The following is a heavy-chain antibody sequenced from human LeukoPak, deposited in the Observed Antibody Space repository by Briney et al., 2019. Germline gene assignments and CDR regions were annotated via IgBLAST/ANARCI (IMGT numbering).Heavy chain of an antibody. CDR1: GFTFSSYW. CDR3: ARASYYGSGSYYS. J-gene: IGHJ4*02. V-gene: IGHV3-7*01. D-gene: IGHD3-10*01. CDR2: IKQDGSEK. Sequence: PGGSLRLSCAASGFTFSSYWMSWVRQAPGKGLEWVANIKQDGSEKYYVDSVKGRFTISRDNAKNSLYLQMNSLRAEDTAVYYCARASYYGSGSYYSWGQGTLVTVSS.